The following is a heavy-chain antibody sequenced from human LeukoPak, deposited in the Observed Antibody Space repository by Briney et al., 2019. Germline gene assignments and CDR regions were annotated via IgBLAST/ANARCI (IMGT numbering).Heavy chain of an antibody. Sequence: GASVKVSCKASGYTVTSYDINWVRQATGQGLEWMGWMNPNSGNTGYAQKFQGRVTMTRNTSISTAYMELSSLRSEDTAVYYCARGLKVRGVPTFFYWGQGTLVTVSS. CDR1: GYTVTSYD. CDR2: MNPNSGNT. J-gene: IGHJ4*02. CDR3: ARGLKVRGVPTFFY. D-gene: IGHD3-10*01. V-gene: IGHV1-8*01.